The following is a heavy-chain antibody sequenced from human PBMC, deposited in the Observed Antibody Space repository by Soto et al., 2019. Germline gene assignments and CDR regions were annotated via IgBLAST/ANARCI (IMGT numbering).Heavy chain of an antibody. J-gene: IGHJ6*02. CDR1: GFTFRTYT. V-gene: IGHV3-21*01. Sequence: GGSLRLSCISSGFTFRTYTMNWVRQAPGKGLEWVSGIRGFSPYTFYAESVKGRFTISRDNAKNSLFLQMNSLRAEDTAAYYCARDRGYDAHDFYYNAMDVWGQGTTVTVSS. CDR2: IRGFSPYT. D-gene: IGHD2-15*01. CDR3: ARDRGYDAHDFYYNAMDV.